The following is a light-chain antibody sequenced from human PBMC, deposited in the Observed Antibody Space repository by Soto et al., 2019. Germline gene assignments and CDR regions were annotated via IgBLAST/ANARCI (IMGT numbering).Light chain of an antibody. Sequence: QSVLTQPPSVSGAAGQRVTISCTGSSSNSGAGFDVSWYQQLPGTAPKLLIFGDSNRPSGVTDRFSGSKSGASASLAISGLQAEDEADYYCQSYDSSLSGSVFGGGTKLTVL. CDR1: SSNSGAGFD. CDR3: QSYDSSLSGSV. CDR2: GDS. V-gene: IGLV1-40*01. J-gene: IGLJ3*02.